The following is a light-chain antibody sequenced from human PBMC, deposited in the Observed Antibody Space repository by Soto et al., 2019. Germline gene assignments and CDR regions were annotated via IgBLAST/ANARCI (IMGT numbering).Light chain of an antibody. Sequence: DIQMTQSASTLSVSFGDRVTITCRASQSISTRLAWYQQKPGKAPKLLIYDASSLESGVPSRFSGSESGTEFTLTISSLKPDDFATYYCQQYNSYSTFGQGTKVDIK. J-gene: IGKJ1*01. CDR1: QSISTR. CDR2: DAS. CDR3: QQYNSYST. V-gene: IGKV1-5*01.